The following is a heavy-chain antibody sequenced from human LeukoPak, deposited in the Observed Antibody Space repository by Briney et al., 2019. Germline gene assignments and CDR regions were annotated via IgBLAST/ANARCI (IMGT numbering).Heavy chain of an antibody. Sequence: GGSLRLSCAPSGLAFSNYAMNWVRRAPGKGLEWGSAISGSGGSTYYADSVKGRFTISRDNSKNTVYLQMHSLIAEDTARYLFAQLREVDMDTNGAKFWLFWVQGTLVTVSS. V-gene: IGHV3-23*01. CDR2: ISGSGGST. CDR3: AQLREVDMDTNGAKFWLF. D-gene: IGHD5-18*01. J-gene: IGHJ4*02. CDR1: GLAFSNYA.